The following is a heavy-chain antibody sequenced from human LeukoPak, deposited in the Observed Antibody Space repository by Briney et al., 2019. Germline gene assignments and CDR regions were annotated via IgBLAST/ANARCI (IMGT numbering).Heavy chain of an antibody. CDR3: ARGPGGSGALFDY. Sequence: SETLSLTCAVYGGSFSGYYWSWIRQPPGKGLEWIGEINHSGSTNYNPYLKSRVTISVDTSKNQFSLKLSSVTAADTAVYYCARGPGGSGALFDYWGQGTLVTVSS. CDR1: GGSFSGYY. J-gene: IGHJ4*02. D-gene: IGHD4-23*01. CDR2: INHSGST. V-gene: IGHV4-34*01.